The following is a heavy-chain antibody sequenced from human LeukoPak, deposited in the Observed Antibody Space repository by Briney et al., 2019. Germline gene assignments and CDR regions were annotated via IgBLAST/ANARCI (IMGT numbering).Heavy chain of an antibody. V-gene: IGHV1-2*02. CDR1: GYTFTVYY. CDR2: INPNSGGT. D-gene: IGHD4-17*01. Sequence: ASVKVSFKASGYTFTVYYMHWVRQAPGQGLEWMGWINPNSGGTNYAQKFQGRVTMTRDTSISTAYMELSRLRSDDTAVYYCARAYSPDGDYWFDPWGQGTLVTVSS. CDR3: ARAYSPDGDYWFDP. J-gene: IGHJ5*02.